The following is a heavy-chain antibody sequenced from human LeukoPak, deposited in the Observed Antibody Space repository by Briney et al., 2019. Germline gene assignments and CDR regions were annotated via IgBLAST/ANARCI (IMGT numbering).Heavy chain of an antibody. D-gene: IGHD4-17*01. V-gene: IGHV3-9*01. J-gene: IGHJ4*02. CDR3: AKAPSREDYGDCFDY. CDR1: GFTFDDYA. CDR2: ISWNSGSI. Sequence: QTGGSLRLSCAASGFTFDDYAMHWVRQAPGKGLEWVSGISWNSGSIGYADSVKGRFTISRDNAKNSLYLQMNSLRAEDTALYYCAKAPSREDYGDCFDYWGQGTLVTVSS.